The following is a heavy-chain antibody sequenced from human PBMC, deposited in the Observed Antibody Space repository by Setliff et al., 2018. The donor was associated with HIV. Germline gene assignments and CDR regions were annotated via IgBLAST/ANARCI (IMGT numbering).Heavy chain of an antibody. J-gene: IGHJ6*03. CDR1: GGSINTY. Sequence: PSETLSLTCTVSGGSINTYWSWIRQPPGKGLEWIGYINYSGRTNYNPSLKSRVTLSVDTSKNQFSLKVTSVTAADTAVYYCAREIQFSATTYYYYYMDDWGRGTTVTVSS. CDR3: AREIQFSATTYYYYYMDD. D-gene: IGHD5-18*01. V-gene: IGHV4-59*12. CDR2: INYSGRT.